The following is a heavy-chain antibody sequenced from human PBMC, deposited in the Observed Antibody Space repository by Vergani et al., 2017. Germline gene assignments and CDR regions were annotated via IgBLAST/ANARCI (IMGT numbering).Heavy chain of an antibody. V-gene: IGHV3-33*06. CDR1: SFKLGDYG. D-gene: IGHD6-6*01. Sequence: QVQLVESGGGVVQPGRSLRLSCTPSSFKLGDYGMHWVRQAPGRGLEWVSMTWYEGNNNYYADSVKGRFTISKDISKNTLYLQMNSLRGDDTAVYYCAKDTNSSSSWDYYYMDVWGKGTTVTVSS. CDR3: AKDTNSSSSWDYYYMDV. J-gene: IGHJ6*03. CDR2: TWYEGNNN.